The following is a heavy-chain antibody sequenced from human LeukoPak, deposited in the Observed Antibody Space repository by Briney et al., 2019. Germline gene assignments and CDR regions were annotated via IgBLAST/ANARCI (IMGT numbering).Heavy chain of an antibody. CDR3: ASGGGYDTSRYYYYGMDV. J-gene: IGHJ6*02. V-gene: IGHV4-59*01. D-gene: IGHD5-12*01. Sequence: SETLSLTCTVSGGSISSYYWSWIRQPPGKGLEWIGYIYYSGSTNYNPSLKSRVTISVDTSKNQFSLKLSSVTAADTAVYYCASGGGYDTSRYYYYGMDVWGQGTTDTVSS. CDR1: GGSISSYY. CDR2: IYYSGST.